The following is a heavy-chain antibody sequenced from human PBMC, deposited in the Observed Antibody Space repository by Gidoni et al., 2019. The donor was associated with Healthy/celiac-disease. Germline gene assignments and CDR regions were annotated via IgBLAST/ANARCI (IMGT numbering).Heavy chain of an antibody. CDR1: GGSISSGGYY. Sequence: QVQLQESGPGLVKPSQTLSLTCTVSGGSISSGGYYWSWIRQHPGKGLEWIGYIYYSGSTYYNPSLKSRVTISVDTSKNQFSLKLSSVTAADTAVYYCARDASDFWSGYPDAFDIWGQGTMVTVSS. CDR3: ARDASDFWSGYPDAFDI. V-gene: IGHV4-31*03. J-gene: IGHJ3*02. CDR2: IYYSGST. D-gene: IGHD3-3*01.